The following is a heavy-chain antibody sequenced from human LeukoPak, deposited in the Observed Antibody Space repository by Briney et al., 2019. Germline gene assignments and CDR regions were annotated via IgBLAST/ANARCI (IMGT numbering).Heavy chain of an antibody. J-gene: IGHJ6*02. CDR3: ASRGHYYYGMDV. V-gene: IGHV4-30-4*01. Sequence: PSETLSLTCTVSGGSISSGDYYWSWIRQPPGKGLEWIGYIYYSGSTYYNPSLKSRVTISVDTSKNQFSLKLSSVTAADTAVYYCASRGHYYYGMDVWGQGTTATVSS. CDR1: GGSISSGDYY. CDR2: IYYSGST.